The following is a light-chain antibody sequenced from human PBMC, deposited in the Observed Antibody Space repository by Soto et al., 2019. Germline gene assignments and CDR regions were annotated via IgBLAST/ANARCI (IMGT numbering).Light chain of an antibody. CDR3: KSYTSISTWV. J-gene: IGLJ3*02. CDR1: SSDVGGYNY. Sequence: QSALAQPASVSGSPGQSITISCSGTSSDVGGYNYVSWYQHHPGKAPKLLIYEFTTRTSGVSNRFSGSKSGNTASLTISGLQAEDEAAYYCKSYTSISTWVFGGGTKVTVL. V-gene: IGLV2-14*01. CDR2: EFT.